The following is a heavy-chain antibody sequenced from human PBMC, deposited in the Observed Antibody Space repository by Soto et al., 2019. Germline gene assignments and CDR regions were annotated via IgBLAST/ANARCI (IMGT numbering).Heavy chain of an antibody. CDR1: GGSVSSGSYY. Sequence: SETLSLTCTVSGGSVSSGSYYWSWVRQPPGKGLEWIGYIYYSGSTNYNPSLKSRVTISVDTSKNQFSLKLSSVTAADTAVYYCARTVRVNDYGDYXFDFWGQGTLVTVSS. CDR2: IYYSGST. D-gene: IGHD4-17*01. J-gene: IGHJ4*02. V-gene: IGHV4-61*01. CDR3: ARTVRVNDYGDYXFDF.